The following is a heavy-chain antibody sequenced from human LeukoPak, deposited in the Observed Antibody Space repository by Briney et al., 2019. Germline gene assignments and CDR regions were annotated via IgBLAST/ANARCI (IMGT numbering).Heavy chain of an antibody. CDR2: INHSGST. J-gene: IGHJ4*02. CDR1: GGSFSGYY. CDR3: ARGGGSRYYGSGSYYDSWYYFDY. D-gene: IGHD3-10*01. Sequence: SETLSLTCAVYGGSFSGYYWSWIRQPPGKGLEWIGEINHSGSTNYNPSLKSRVTISVDTSKNQFSLKPSSVTAADTAVYYCARGGGSRYYGSGSYYDSWYYFDYWGQGTLVTVSS. V-gene: IGHV4-34*01.